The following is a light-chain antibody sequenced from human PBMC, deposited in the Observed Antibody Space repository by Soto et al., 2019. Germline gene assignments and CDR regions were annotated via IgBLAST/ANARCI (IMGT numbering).Light chain of an antibody. Sequence: EIVLTQSPATLSLSPGERAVLSCRASQSVESYLAWYQQKPGQAPSLLIYDIYKRAAGVPARFSGSGSATDFTLTITDLEPEDFALYYCQQRLNWPRTFGQGTKVEIK. J-gene: IGKJ1*01. CDR2: DIY. CDR3: QQRLNWPRT. V-gene: IGKV3-11*01. CDR1: QSVESY.